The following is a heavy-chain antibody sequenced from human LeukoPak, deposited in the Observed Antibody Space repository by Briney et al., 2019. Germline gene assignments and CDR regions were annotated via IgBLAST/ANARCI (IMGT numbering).Heavy chain of an antibody. Sequence: GGSLRLSCAASGFTFSSFDMHWVRQAPGEGLEWVATLSSDGSDRRYTDSVKGRFSISRDNSKDTLYLQMNSLRVEDTAVYYCAKHSTGVECWGRGTLVTVSS. V-gene: IGHV3-30-3*01. CDR3: AKHSTGVEC. D-gene: IGHD3-10*01. CDR2: LSSDGSDR. J-gene: IGHJ2*01. CDR1: GFTFSSFD.